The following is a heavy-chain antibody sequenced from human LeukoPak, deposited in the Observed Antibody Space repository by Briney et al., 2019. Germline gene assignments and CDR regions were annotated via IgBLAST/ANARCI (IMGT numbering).Heavy chain of an antibody. CDR1: GFTFSSYW. J-gene: IGHJ4*02. V-gene: IGHV3-7*03. CDR2: IKQDGSEK. CDR3: AKDIKYGSGSSVDY. D-gene: IGHD3-10*01. Sequence: PGGSLRLSCAASGFTFSSYWMSWVRQAPGKGLEWVANIKQDGSEKYYVDSVKGRFTISRDNAKNSLYLQMNSLRAEDTALYYCAKDIKYGSGSSVDYWGQGTLVTVSS.